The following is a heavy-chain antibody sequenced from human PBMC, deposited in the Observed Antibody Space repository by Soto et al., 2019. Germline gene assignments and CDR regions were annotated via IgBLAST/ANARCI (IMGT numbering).Heavy chain of an antibody. CDR1: GFAFRSYE. V-gene: IGHV3-48*03. J-gene: IGHJ6*02. CDR2: ISSSGSTI. Sequence: PGGSLRLSCAASGFAFRSYEMNWVRQAPGKGLEWVSYISSSGSTIYYADSVKGRFTISRDNAKNSLYLQMNRLRAEDTAVYYCARDTMIVVVSYGMDVWGQGTTVTVSS. D-gene: IGHD3-22*01. CDR3: ARDTMIVVVSYGMDV.